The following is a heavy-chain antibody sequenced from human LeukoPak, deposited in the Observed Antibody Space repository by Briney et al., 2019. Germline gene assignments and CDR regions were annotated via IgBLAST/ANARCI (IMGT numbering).Heavy chain of an antibody. CDR2: INHSGST. CDR1: GGSFSGYY. J-gene: IGHJ4*02. Sequence: PSETLSLTCAVYGGSFSGYYWSWIRQPPGKGLEWIREINHSGSTNYNPSLKSRVTISVDTSKNQFSLKLSSVTAADTAVYYCERLNRRYCSGGSCYSYYFDYWGQGTLVTVSS. D-gene: IGHD2-15*01. V-gene: IGHV4-34*01. CDR3: ERLNRRYCSGGSCYSYYFDY.